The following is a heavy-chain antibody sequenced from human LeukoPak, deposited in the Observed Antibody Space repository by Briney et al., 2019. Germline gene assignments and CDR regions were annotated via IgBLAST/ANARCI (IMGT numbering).Heavy chain of an antibody. J-gene: IGHJ4*02. D-gene: IGHD2-21*02. CDR1: GFTFSNYA. V-gene: IGHV3-23*01. CDR3: AKTGLAYCGGDCPTYFDY. Sequence: GGSLRLSCAASGFTFSNYAMSWVRQAPGKGLEWVSAISGSASSTYHADSVKGRFTISRDNAKNTLYLQMNSLRAEDTAVYYCAKTGLAYCGGDCPTYFDYWGQGTLVTVSS. CDR2: ISGSASST.